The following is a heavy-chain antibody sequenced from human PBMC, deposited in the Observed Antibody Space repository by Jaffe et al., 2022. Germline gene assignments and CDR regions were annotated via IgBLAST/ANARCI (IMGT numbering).Heavy chain of an antibody. CDR1: GFTFSSYA. D-gene: IGHD6-19*01. CDR3: AKDHPVRGQWLVGGLYYFDY. Sequence: EVQLLESGGGLVQPGGSLRLSCAASGFTFSSYAMSWVRQAPGKGLEWVSAISGSGGSTYYADSVKGRFTISRDNSKNTLYLQMNSLRAEDTAVYYCAKDHPVRGQWLVGGLYYFDYWGQGTLVTVSS. CDR2: ISGSGGST. V-gene: IGHV3-23*01. J-gene: IGHJ4*02.